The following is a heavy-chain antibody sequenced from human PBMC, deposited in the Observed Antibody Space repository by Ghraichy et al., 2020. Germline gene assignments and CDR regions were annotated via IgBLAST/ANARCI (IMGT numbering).Heavy chain of an antibody. CDR3: AREAPLGYYDSSGYYYFDY. Sequence: SETLSLTCTVSGGSISSGGYYWSWIRQPAGKGLEWIGLIYASGSTNYNPSLKSRLTISVDTSKNQFSLKLSSVTAADTAVYYCAREAPLGYYDSSGYYYFDYWGQGTLVTVSS. J-gene: IGHJ4*02. CDR1: GGSISSGGYY. CDR2: IYASGST. V-gene: IGHV4-61*02. D-gene: IGHD3-22*01.